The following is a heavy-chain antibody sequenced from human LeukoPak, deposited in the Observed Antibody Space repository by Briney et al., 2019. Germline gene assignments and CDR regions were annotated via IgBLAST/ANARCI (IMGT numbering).Heavy chain of an antibody. D-gene: IGHD7-27*01. CDR3: AKETKRSLGYFY. J-gene: IGHJ4*02. V-gene: IGHV3-23*01. Sequence: RSGGSLRLSCAASGFTFSSYAMSWVRQAPGKGLEWVSAISGSGGSTYYADSVKGRFTISRDNSKNTLYLQMNSLRAEDTAVYYCAKETKRSLGYFYWGQGTLVTVSS. CDR1: GFTFSSYA. CDR2: ISGSGGST.